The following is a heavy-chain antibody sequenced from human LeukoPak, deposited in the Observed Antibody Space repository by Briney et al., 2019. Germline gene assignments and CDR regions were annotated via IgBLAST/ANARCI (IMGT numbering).Heavy chain of an antibody. CDR1: GFTFSSYE. J-gene: IGHJ4*02. CDR2: ISDSGTTK. Sequence: GGSLRLSCAASGFTFSSYEMNWVRQAPGKGLEWVSYISDSGTTKSYADSVKGRFTISRDNAKNSMYLQMNSLRAEDTAVYYCVREGYYDSSGYPGVFDYWGQGTLVTVSS. V-gene: IGHV3-48*03. CDR3: VREGYYDSSGYPGVFDY. D-gene: IGHD3-22*01.